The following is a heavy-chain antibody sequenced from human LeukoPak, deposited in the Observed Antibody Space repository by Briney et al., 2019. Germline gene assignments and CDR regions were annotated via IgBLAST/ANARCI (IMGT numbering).Heavy chain of an antibody. CDR1: GGSISSSSYY. V-gene: IGHV4-39*07. CDR3: AREVVRGYCSSTSCYRSLHWFDP. D-gene: IGHD2-2*02. J-gene: IGHJ5*02. CDR2: IYYSGST. Sequence: SETLSLTCTVSGGSISSSSYYWGWIRQPPGKGLEWIGSIYYSGSTYYNPSRKSRVTISVDTSKNQFSLKLSSVTAADTAVYYCAREVVRGYCSSTSCYRSLHWFDPWGQGTLVTVSS.